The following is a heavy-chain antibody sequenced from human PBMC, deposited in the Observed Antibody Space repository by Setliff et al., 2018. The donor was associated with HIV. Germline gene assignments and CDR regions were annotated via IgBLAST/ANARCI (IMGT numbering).Heavy chain of an antibody. D-gene: IGHD3-10*01. CDR3: AGMFFYGSGSKSDFDY. Sequence: TLSLTCTVSGVSISNYYWNWIRQPPGKGLEWIGYIFTSGDTNYNPSLRSRVNLSVDTSQNQFSLRLSSVTVADTAVYYCAGMFFYGSGSKSDFDYWGQGTQVTVSS. J-gene: IGHJ4*02. V-gene: IGHV4-4*09. CDR1: GVSISNYY. CDR2: IFTSGDT.